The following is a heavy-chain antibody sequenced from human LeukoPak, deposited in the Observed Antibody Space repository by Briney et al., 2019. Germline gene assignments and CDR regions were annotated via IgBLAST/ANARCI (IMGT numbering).Heavy chain of an antibody. V-gene: IGHV3-7*01. Sequence: GGSLRLSCAASGFIFSSFWMTWVRQAPGKGLEWMANIKQDGSERNYMDSVKGRFTISRDNSKNMLYLQMNSLRTEDTAVYYCATLRSDSSGWYYFDYWGQGTLVTVSS. CDR3: ATLRSDSSGWYYFDY. CDR1: GFIFSSFW. J-gene: IGHJ4*02. CDR2: IKQDGSER. D-gene: IGHD6-19*01.